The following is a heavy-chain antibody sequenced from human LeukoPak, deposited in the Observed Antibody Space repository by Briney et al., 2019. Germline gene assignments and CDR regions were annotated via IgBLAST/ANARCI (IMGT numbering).Heavy chain of an antibody. Sequence: GGSLRLSCSASRFTFSSYTMNWVRQAPGKGLEWVSSIDPSSTYIYYADSVKGRFTISRDNAQNSLYLQMNSLRAEDTAVYYCTRGSFGDYEYWGQGTLVTVSS. D-gene: IGHD4-17*01. CDR1: RFTFSSYT. CDR2: IDPSSTYI. CDR3: TRGSFGDYEY. V-gene: IGHV3-21*01. J-gene: IGHJ4*02.